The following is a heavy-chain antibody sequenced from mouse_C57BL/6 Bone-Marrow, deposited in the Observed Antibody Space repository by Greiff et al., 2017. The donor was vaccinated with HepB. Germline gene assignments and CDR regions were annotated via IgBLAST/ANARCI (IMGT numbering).Heavy chain of an antibody. CDR3: TMDITTVVATDYYAMDY. CDR1: GFNIKDDY. D-gene: IGHD1-1*01. Sequence: VHVKQSGAELVRPGASVKLSCTASGFNIKDDYMHWVKQRPEQGLEWIGWIDPENGDTEYASKFQGKATITADTSSNTAYLQLSSLTSEDTAVYYCTMDITTVVATDYYAMDYWGQGTSVTVSS. V-gene: IGHV14-4*01. J-gene: IGHJ4*01. CDR2: IDPENGDT.